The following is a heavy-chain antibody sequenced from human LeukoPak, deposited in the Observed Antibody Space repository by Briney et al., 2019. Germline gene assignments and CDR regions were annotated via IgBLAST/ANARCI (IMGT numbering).Heavy chain of an antibody. J-gene: IGHJ4*02. D-gene: IGHD1-26*01. CDR2: INHSGST. Sequence: SETLSLTCAVYGGSFSGYYWSWIRQPPGKGLEWIGEINHSGSTNYNPSLKSRVTISVDTSKNQFSLKLSSVTAADTAVYYCARGDSGSYWGQGTLVTVSS. V-gene: IGHV4-34*01. CDR3: ARGDSGSY. CDR1: GGSFSGYY.